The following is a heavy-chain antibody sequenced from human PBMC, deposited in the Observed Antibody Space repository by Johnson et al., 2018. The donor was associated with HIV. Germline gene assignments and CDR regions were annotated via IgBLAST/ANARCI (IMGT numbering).Heavy chain of an antibody. CDR3: ARSKDCRGGSCPDGFDI. D-gene: IGHD2-15*01. J-gene: IGHJ3*02. V-gene: IGHV3-30-3*01. CDR2: ISYDGSNK. Sequence: VQLVESGGGVVQTGWSLRLSCAASGFTFSSYAMHWVRQAPGKGLEWVAVISYDGSNKYYADYVKGRFTISRDNSKNSLYLQMNSLRAEDTAMYYCARSKDCRGGSCPDGFDIWGQGTMVIVSS. CDR1: GFTFSSYA.